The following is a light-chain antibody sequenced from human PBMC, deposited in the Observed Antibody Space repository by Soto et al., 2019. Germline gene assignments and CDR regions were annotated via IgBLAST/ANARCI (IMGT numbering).Light chain of an antibody. J-gene: IGLJ3*02. Sequence: QPVLTQPPSVSGAPGQRVTISCTGSSSNIGAGYDVHWYQQLPGTVPKLLIYGNTNRPSGVPDRFSGSKSGTSASLAITGLQAEDEADYYCQSYDRSREAWVFGGGTKLTVL. CDR1: SSNIGAGYD. CDR2: GNT. CDR3: QSYDRSREAWV. V-gene: IGLV1-40*01.